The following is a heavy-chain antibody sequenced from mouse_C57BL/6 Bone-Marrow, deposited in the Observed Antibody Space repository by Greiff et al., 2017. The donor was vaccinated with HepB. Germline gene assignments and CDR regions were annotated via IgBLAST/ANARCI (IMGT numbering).Heavy chain of an antibody. CDR1: GFTFSSYG. D-gene: IGHD2-4*01. CDR2: ISSGGSYT. Sequence: EVMLVESGGDLVKPGGSLKLSCAASGFTFSSYGMSWVRQTPDKRLEWVATISSGGSYTYYPDSVKGRFTISRDNAKNTLYLQMSSLKSEDTAMYYCARQGVYYDYDVGFAYWGQGTLVTVSA. J-gene: IGHJ3*01. V-gene: IGHV5-6*02. CDR3: ARQGVYYDYDVGFAY.